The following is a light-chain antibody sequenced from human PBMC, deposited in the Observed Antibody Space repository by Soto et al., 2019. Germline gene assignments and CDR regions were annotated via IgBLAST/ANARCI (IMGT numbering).Light chain of an antibody. J-gene: IGKJ1*01. Sequence: IVLTQSPGTLSLSPGERATLSCRASQSVSSSYLAWYQQKPGQAPRLLIYGASSRATGIPDRFSGSGSGTDFTLTISRLEPEDFAVYYCQQYGSSHRTFGQGTKVDTK. CDR1: QSVSSSY. V-gene: IGKV3-20*01. CDR3: QQYGSSHRT. CDR2: GAS.